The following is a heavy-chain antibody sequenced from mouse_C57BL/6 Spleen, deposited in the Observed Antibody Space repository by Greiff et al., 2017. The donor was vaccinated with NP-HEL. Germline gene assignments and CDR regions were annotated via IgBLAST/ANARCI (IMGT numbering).Heavy chain of an antibody. Sequence: VQLQQSGPELVKPGDSVKLSCKASGYSFTGYFMNWVMQSPGKSLEWIGRINPYNGDTFYNQKFKGKATLTVDKSSSTAHMELRSLTSEDSAVYYCARDRYGSSWYFDYWGQGTTLTVSS. CDR3: ARDRYGSSWYFDY. D-gene: IGHD1-1*01. CDR2: INPYNGDT. V-gene: IGHV1-20*01. J-gene: IGHJ2*01. CDR1: GYSFTGYF.